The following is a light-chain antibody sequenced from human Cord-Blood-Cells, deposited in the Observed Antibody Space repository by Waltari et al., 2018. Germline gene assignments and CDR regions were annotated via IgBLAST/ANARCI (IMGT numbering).Light chain of an antibody. CDR1: SSAVGGYNY. V-gene: IGLV2-11*01. J-gene: IGLJ2*01. CDR3: CSYAGSYTLV. Sequence: QSALTQPRSVSGSPGQSVTIFCTGTSSAVGGYNYVSWYQQHPGKAPKLMIYDVSKRPSGVPDRFSGSKSGNTASLTISGLQAEDEADYYCCSYAGSYTLVFGGGTKLTVL. CDR2: DVS.